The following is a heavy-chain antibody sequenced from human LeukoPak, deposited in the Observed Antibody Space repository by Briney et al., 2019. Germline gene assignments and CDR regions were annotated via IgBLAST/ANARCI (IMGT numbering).Heavy chain of an antibody. J-gene: IGHJ4*02. Sequence: ASVKVSCKASGYAFTDYYIHWVRQAPGQGLEWMAWINPNSGDTKYAQKFQGRVTMTRDTSISTAYMELSRLKSDDTAVYYCARGSEHHLVLKAHDYWGQGTLVTVSS. CDR2: INPNSGDT. CDR3: ARGSEHHLVLKAHDY. V-gene: IGHV1-2*02. D-gene: IGHD6-13*01. CDR1: GYAFTDYY.